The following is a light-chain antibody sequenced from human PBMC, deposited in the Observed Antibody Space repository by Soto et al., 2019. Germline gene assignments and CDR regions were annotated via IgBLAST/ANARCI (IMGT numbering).Light chain of an antibody. V-gene: IGKV1-5*01. Sequence: DIQMTQSPSTLSATAGDRVTITCRASQSISSWLAWYQQKPGKAPKLLIYDASNLESGVPSRFSGSGSGTVFTLTISNLQPDDVATYYCQQYENYWTFGQGTKVEIK. CDR1: QSISSW. CDR2: DAS. CDR3: QQYENYWT. J-gene: IGKJ1*01.